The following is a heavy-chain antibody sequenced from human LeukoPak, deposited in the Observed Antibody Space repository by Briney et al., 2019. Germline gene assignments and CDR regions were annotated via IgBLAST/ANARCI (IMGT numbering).Heavy chain of an antibody. V-gene: IGHV4-61*01. J-gene: IGHJ3*02. CDR2: IYYGGNT. D-gene: IGHD2-8*01. Sequence: SETLSLTCTVSGDSFSSGSYYWSWIRQPPGKGLEWIGYIYYGGNTNLNPSLKSRVTISVDTSKNQFSLKMSSVTAADTAVYYCARASPMLDAFDIWGQGTMVTVS. CDR3: ARASPMLDAFDI. CDR1: GDSFSSGSYY.